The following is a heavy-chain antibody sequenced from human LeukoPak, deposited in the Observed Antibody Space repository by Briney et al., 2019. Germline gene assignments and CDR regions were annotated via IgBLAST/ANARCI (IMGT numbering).Heavy chain of an antibody. J-gene: IGHJ3*02. CDR2: ISGSGGST. V-gene: IGHV3-23*01. D-gene: IGHD4-17*01. CDR1: GFTFSSYA. Sequence: GGSLRLPCAASGFTFSSYAMSWVRQAPGKGLEWVSAISGSGGSTYYADSVKGRFTISRDNSKNTLYLQMNSLRAEDTAVYYCAKDYGDYRKENAFDIWGQGTMVTVSS. CDR3: AKDYGDYRKENAFDI.